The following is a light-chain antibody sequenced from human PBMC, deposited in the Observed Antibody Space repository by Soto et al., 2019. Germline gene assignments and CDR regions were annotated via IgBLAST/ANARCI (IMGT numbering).Light chain of an antibody. CDR1: QDIAGY. CDR2: KAS. CDR3: QHYNSYSEA. Sequence: DIQVTQSPSSVSASVGDRVTSTCRASQDIAGYLAWYQHKPGKAPKLLIYKASTLKSGVPSRFSGSASGTEFTLTISSLQPDDFATYYCQHYNSYSEAFGQGTKVELK. V-gene: IGKV1-5*03. J-gene: IGKJ1*01.